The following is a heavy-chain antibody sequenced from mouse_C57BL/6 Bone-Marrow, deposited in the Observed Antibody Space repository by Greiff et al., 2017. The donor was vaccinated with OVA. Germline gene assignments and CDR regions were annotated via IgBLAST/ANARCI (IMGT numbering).Heavy chain of an antibody. V-gene: IGHV1-69*01. D-gene: IGHD3-2*02. J-gene: IGHJ4*01. CDR3: ASQDSSGYDYAMDY. CDR2: IDPSDGYT. Sequence: QVQLQQPGAELVMPGASVKLSCKASGYTFTSSWMPWVRQRPGQGLEWIGEIDPSDGYTNYNQKFKGKSTLTVDKSSSTAYMQLSSLTSEDSAVYYCASQDSSGYDYAMDYWGQGTSVTVSS. CDR1: GYTFTSSW.